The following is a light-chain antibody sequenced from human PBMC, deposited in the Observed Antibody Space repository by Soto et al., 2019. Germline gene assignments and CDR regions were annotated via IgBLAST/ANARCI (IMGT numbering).Light chain of an antibody. CDR2: RAS. J-gene: IGKJ4*01. V-gene: IGKV1-5*03. CDR3: QQYSRYPLT. Sequence: DIQMTQSPSTLSAFVGDRVTITCRASQSIDIWLAWYQQKPGKAPEILIYRASTLESGVPSRFSGSGSGTEFTLTISSLQPDDFATFYCQQYSRYPLTFGGGTKVDIK. CDR1: QSIDIW.